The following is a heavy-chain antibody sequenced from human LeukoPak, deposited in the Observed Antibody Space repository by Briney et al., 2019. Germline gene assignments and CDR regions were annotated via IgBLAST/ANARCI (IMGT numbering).Heavy chain of an antibody. Sequence: GGSLRLSCSASGFTFSSYGMHWVRQAPGQGLEWVAFIRYDGSNKYYADSVKGRFTISRDNSKNTLYLQMNSLRAEDTAVYYCANGMDLPFYSNYASDYMDVWGKGTTVTVSS. V-gene: IGHV3-30*02. CDR3: ANGMDLPFYSNYASDYMDV. J-gene: IGHJ6*03. CDR2: IRYDGSNK. D-gene: IGHD4-11*01. CDR1: GFTFSSYG.